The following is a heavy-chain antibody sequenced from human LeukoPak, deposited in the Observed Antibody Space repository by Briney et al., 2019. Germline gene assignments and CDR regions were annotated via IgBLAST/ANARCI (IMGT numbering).Heavy chain of an antibody. CDR1: GYSFTSYW. V-gene: IGHV5-51*01. CDR2: IYPGDSDT. Sequence: GESLKISCKGPGYSFTSYWIGWVRQMPGKGLEWMGIIYPGDSDTRYSPSFQGQVTISADKSISTAYLQWSSLKASDTAMYYCARPGYCSGGSCYSGFDYWGQGTLVTVSS. D-gene: IGHD2-15*01. CDR3: ARPGYCSGGSCYSGFDY. J-gene: IGHJ4*02.